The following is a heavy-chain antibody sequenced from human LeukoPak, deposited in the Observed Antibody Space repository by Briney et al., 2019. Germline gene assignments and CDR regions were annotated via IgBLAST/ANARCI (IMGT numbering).Heavy chain of an antibody. D-gene: IGHD2-21*02. Sequence: HPGGSLRLSCVVSGFTFNRCWMNWVRQAPGKGLEWVAHINPDGRDTYYVDSVKGRFTISRDNAQNPMYLQMNSLRVEDTAVYYCTSWGDTTAEYFQRWGQGTLVTVSS. CDR3: TSWGDTTAEYFQR. V-gene: IGHV3-7*01. J-gene: IGHJ1*01. CDR2: INPDGRDT. CDR1: GFTFNRCW.